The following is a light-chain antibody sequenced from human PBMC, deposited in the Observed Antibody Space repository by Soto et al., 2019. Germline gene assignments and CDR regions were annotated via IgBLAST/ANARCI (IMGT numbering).Light chain of an antibody. J-gene: IGKJ2*01. CDR2: GAF. CDR1: KSVANK. Sequence: ETVMTQSPATLSVSPGERATLSCRASKSVANKIAWYQQKPGQAPRLLIYGAFTRATGVSARFNGSGSETDFTLTISNLQSEDFAVYYCQQAYQLPLSFGQGTKLEI. CDR3: QQAYQLPLS. V-gene: IGKV3-15*01.